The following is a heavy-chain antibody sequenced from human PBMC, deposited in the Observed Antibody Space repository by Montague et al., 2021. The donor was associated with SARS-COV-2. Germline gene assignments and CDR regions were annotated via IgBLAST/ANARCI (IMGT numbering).Heavy chain of an antibody. CDR2: SRYGGTS. CDR1: SASISNDIYY. Sequence: SETLSLTCTVSSASISNDIYYWGWIRQPPGKGPEWIGGSRYGGTSXYNPSLKSRVTISIDTSKNQCSLTMTAVIAADTAVYFCARQDIQLRFDLWGRGTLVTVSS. CDR3: ARQDIQLRFDL. J-gene: IGHJ2*01. D-gene: IGHD1-1*01. V-gene: IGHV4-39*01.